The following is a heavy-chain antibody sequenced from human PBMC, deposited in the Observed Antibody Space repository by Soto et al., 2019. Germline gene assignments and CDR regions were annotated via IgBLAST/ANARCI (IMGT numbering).Heavy chain of an antibody. Sequence: TSETLSLTCTVSGVSIISFYWSWIRQPTGKGLEWLGYIYYTGSTNYNPSLKSRVTFSVDTSKNQFSLRLNSVTAADTAVYFCVRDKGYPTYGGSFFDFWGQGTPVTVSS. D-gene: IGHD2-15*01. CDR2: IYYTGST. CDR1: GVSIISFY. J-gene: IGHJ4*02. CDR3: VRDKGYPTYGGSFFDF. V-gene: IGHV4-59*01.